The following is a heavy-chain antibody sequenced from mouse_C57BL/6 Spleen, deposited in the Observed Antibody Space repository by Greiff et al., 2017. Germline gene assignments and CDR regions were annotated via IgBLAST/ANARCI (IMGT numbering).Heavy chain of an antibody. Sequence: VQLQQPGAELVMPGASVKLSCKASGYTFTSYWMHWVKQRPGQGLEWIGEIDPSDSYTNYNQKFKGKSTLPVDKSSSTAYMQLSSLTSEDSAVYYCARRAYYGSSFSFDYWGQGTTLTVSS. CDR2: IDPSDSYT. CDR3: ARRAYYGSSFSFDY. CDR1: GYTFTSYW. V-gene: IGHV1-69*01. D-gene: IGHD1-1*01. J-gene: IGHJ2*01.